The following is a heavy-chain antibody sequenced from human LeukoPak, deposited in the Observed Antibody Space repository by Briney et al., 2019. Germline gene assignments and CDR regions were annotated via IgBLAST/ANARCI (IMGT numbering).Heavy chain of an antibody. Sequence: PSETLSLTCAVYGGSFSGYYWSWIRQPPGEGLEWIGEINHSGSTNYNPSLKSRVTISVDTSKNQFSLKLSSVTAADTAVYYCARLVIQLCKALDYWGEGTLVTVSS. V-gene: IGHV4-34*01. CDR2: INHSGST. CDR3: ARLVIQLCKALDY. J-gene: IGHJ4*02. D-gene: IGHD5-18*01. CDR1: GGSFSGYY.